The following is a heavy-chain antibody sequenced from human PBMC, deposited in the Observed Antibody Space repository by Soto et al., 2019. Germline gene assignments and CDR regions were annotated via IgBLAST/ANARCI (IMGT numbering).Heavy chain of an antibody. Sequence: QITLKESGPTLVKPTQTLTLTCTFSGFSLTRGVAVGWIRQPPGKALEWLALIYWDDDKRYSPSLKSRLTVTKDTSKNQVVLTMTNLGPVDTATYYCARDSYGSGYGMDVWGQGTAFTVSS. CDR1: GFSLTRGVA. J-gene: IGHJ6*02. CDR2: IYWDDDK. CDR3: ARDSYGSGYGMDV. D-gene: IGHD3-10*01. V-gene: IGHV2-5*02.